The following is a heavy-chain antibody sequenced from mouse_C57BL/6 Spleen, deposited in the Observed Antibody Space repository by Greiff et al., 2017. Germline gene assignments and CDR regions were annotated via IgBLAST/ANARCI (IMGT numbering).Heavy chain of an antibody. J-gene: IGHJ4*01. V-gene: IGHV1-64*01. CDR1: GYTFTSYW. Sequence: QVQLQQPGAELVKPGASVKLSCKASGYTFTSYWMHWVKQRPGQGLEWIGMIHPNSGSTNYDEKFKSKATLTVDKSSSTAYMQLSSLTSEDSAVYYCAMAALRAMDYWGQGTSVTVSS. CDR3: AMAALRAMDY. D-gene: IGHD1-1*01. CDR2: IHPNSGST.